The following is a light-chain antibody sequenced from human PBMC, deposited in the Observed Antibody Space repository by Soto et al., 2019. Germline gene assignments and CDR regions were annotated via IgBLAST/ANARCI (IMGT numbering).Light chain of an antibody. V-gene: IGKV1-27*01. CDR3: QKYKSAPLT. J-gene: IGKJ1*01. CDR2: AAS. Sequence: DIQMTQSPSSLSASVGDRVTITCRASQGISNFLAWHQQKPGKVPKLLIYAASTLQSGVPSRFSGSGSGTDFTLTSTSLQPEDVATYCWQKYKSAPLTFGQGTKVEIK. CDR1: QGISNF.